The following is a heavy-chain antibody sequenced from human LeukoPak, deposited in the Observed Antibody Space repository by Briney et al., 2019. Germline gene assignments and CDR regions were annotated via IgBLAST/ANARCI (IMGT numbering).Heavy chain of an antibody. Sequence: PSETLSLTCSLSGASISSGIYYWNWIRQPAGKGLEWIGRIYTRGSTNYNPSLKSRVTISVDTSKNQFSLKLSSVTAADTAVYYCAREVGGYSYGYRPTELYWYFDLWGRGTLVTVSS. D-gene: IGHD5-18*01. CDR2: IYTRGST. CDR1: GASISSGIYY. J-gene: IGHJ2*01. V-gene: IGHV4-61*02. CDR3: AREVGGYSYGYRPTELYWYFDL.